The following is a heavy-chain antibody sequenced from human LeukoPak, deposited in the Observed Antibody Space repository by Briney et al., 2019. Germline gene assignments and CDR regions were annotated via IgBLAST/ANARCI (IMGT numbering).Heavy chain of an antibody. D-gene: IGHD3-16*02. CDR2: IYYSGST. V-gene: IGHV4-39*01. CDR3: ARRTFGGVIVLFDY. J-gene: IGHJ4*02. Sequence: PSETLSLTCTVSGVSISSSSCYWGWIRQPPGKGLEGSGSIYYSGSTYYNPSLKSRVTISVDTSKNQFSLKLSSVTAADTAVYYCARRTFGGVIVLFDYWGRGTLVTVSS. CDR1: GVSISSSSCY.